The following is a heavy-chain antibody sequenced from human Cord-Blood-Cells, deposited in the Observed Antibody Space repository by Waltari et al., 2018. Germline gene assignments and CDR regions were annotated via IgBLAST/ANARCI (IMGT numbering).Heavy chain of an antibody. V-gene: IGHV3-30*04. CDR2: ISYDGSNK. D-gene: IGHD3-10*01. Sequence: QVQLVESGGGVVQPGRSLRLSCAASGCTFSSYAMHWVRQAPGKGLEWVAVISYDGSNKYYADSVKGRFTISRDNSKNTLYLQMNSLRAEDTAVYYCARDRAQRYYYGSGLFDYWGQGTLVTVSS. J-gene: IGHJ4*02. CDR1: GCTFSSYA. CDR3: ARDRAQRYYYGSGLFDY.